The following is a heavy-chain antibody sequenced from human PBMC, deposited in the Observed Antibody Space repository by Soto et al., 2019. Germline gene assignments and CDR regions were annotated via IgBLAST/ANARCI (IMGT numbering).Heavy chain of an antibody. D-gene: IGHD6-13*01. Sequence: EVQLVESGGGLVQPGRSLRLSCAASGFTFDDYAMHWVRQAPGKGLEWVSGISWSSGSIGYADSVKGRFTISRDNAKNSLYLQMNSLRAEDTALYYCAKDSSPHYYYYYGMDVWGQGSTVTVSS. CDR1: GFTFDDYA. CDR3: AKDSSPHYYYYYGMDV. CDR2: ISWSSGSI. V-gene: IGHV3-9*01. J-gene: IGHJ6*02.